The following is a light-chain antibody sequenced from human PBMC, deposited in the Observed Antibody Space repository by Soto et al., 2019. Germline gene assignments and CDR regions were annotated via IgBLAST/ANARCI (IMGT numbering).Light chain of an antibody. CDR1: SSDVGSYNL. CDR3: CSYVGISNVV. CDR2: EGS. Sequence: QSALTQTASVSGSPGQSITISCTGTSSDVGSYNLVSWYQQHPGKAPKLMIYEGSKRPSGVSNRFSGSKSGNTASLTISGLQAEDEADYYCCSYVGISNVVFGGGTKLTVL. V-gene: IGLV2-23*01. J-gene: IGLJ2*01.